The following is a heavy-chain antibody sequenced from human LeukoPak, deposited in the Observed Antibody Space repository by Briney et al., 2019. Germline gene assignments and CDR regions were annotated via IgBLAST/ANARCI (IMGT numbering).Heavy chain of an antibody. CDR3: ARDHYGFNYYYYYGMDV. Sequence: SETLSLTCTVSGGSISSYYWSWIRQPPGKGLEWIGYIYYSGSTNYNPSLKSRVTISVDTSKNQSSLKLSSVTAADTAVYYCARDHYGFNYYYYYGMDVWGQGTTVTVSS. CDR2: IYYSGST. J-gene: IGHJ6*02. V-gene: IGHV4-59*01. D-gene: IGHD3-16*01. CDR1: GGSISSYY.